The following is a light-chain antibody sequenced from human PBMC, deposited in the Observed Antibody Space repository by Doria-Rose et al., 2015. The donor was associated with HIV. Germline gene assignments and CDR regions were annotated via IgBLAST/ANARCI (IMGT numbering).Light chain of an antibody. CDR3: GTWGSSLSSVV. Sequence: QSVVTQPPSVSAAPGQKVTISCSGSSANIGKNYVSWYQQLPGTAPKLVIYENNRRPSGIPDRFSGSKSGTSATLGITGLQTGDEADYYCGTWGSSLSSVVFGGGTELTVL. CDR1: SANIGKNY. J-gene: IGLJ2*01. CDR2: ENN. V-gene: IGLV1-51*02.